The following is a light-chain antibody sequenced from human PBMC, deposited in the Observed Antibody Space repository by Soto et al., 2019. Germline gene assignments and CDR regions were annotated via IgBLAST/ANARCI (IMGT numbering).Light chain of an antibody. CDR1: QSVSNY. CDR2: DAS. Sequence: DIQMTQSPSSLSASVGDRVTIACRASQSVSNYLHWYQQKPGKAPNILIYDASTLQSGVPSRFSGSGSGTDFTLTISSLQREDFATYYCQQSYYNPTFGQGTKVDIK. CDR3: QQSYYNPT. V-gene: IGKV1-39*01. J-gene: IGKJ1*01.